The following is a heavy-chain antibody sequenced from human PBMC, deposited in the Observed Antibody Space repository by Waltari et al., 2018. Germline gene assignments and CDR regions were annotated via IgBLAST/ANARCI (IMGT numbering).Heavy chain of an antibody. Sequence: EVQLDASGGGLVQPGGSLRLSCSASGFTFTRSRMNWVRQAPGKGLVWVARINSDGSSTTYADSVKGRFTISRDNAKNTVYLQMNSLRVEDTAVYYCTRALWLGELYDYWGQGTLVTVSS. J-gene: IGHJ4*02. D-gene: IGHD3-10*01. CDR3: TRALWLGELYDY. V-gene: IGHV3-74*01. CDR2: INSDGSST. CDR1: GFTFTRSR.